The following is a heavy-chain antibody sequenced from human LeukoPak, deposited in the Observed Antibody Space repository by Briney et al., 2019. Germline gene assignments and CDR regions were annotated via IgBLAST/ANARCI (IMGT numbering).Heavy chain of an antibody. J-gene: IGHJ4*02. CDR1: GGSISTYY. CDR2: IYYSGST. CDR3: ARVPYYHDSSGYYYAYFDY. Sequence: SETLSPTCTVSGGSISTYYWNWIRQPPGKGLEWIGFIYYSGSTSYNPSLKSRVTISVDTSTNQFSLKLSSVTAADTAVYYCARVPYYHDSSGYYYAYFDYWGQGTLVTVSS. D-gene: IGHD3-22*01. V-gene: IGHV4-59*01.